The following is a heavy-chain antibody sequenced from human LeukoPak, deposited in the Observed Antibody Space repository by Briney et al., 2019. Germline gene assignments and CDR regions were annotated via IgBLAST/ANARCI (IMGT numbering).Heavy chain of an antibody. V-gene: IGHV3-30*18. J-gene: IGHJ4*02. CDR3: AKDLYGD. CDR2: ISYDGGIK. Sequence: PGGSLRLSCAASGFTFSSYGMHWVRQAPGKGLEWVAVISYDGGIKYYADSVKGRFTISRDNSKNTLYVQMNSLRAEDTAVYYCAKDLYGDWGQGTLVTVSS. D-gene: IGHD4-17*01. CDR1: GFTFSSYG.